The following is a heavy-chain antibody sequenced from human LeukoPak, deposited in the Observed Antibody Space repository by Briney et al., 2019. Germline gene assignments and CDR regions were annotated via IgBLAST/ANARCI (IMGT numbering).Heavy chain of an antibody. V-gene: IGHV4-39*07. Sequence: SETLSLTCTVSGGSISSSSYYWGWIRQPPGKGLEWIGSIYYSGSTYYNPSLKSRVTISVDTSKNQFSLKLSSVTAADTAVYYCARGTSSGWSLDYFDYWGQGTLVTVSS. CDR2: IYYSGST. CDR3: ARGTSSGWSLDYFDY. D-gene: IGHD6-19*01. J-gene: IGHJ4*02. CDR1: GGSISSSSYY.